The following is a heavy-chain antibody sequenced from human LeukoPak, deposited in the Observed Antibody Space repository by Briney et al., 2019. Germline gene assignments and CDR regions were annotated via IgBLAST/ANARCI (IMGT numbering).Heavy chain of an antibody. J-gene: IGHJ3*02. Sequence: SETLSLTCTVSGGSISSYYWSWIRQPPGKGLEWIGHIHYSGSTNYNPSLKSRVAISVDTSKNQFSLKLSSVTAADTAVYYCARRVWATTISRDGFDIWGQGTMVTVSS. D-gene: IGHD1-26*01. V-gene: IGHV4-59*01. CDR3: ARRVWATTISRDGFDI. CDR2: IHYSGST. CDR1: GGSISSYY.